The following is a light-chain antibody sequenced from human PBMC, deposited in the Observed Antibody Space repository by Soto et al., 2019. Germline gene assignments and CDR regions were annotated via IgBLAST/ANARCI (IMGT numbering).Light chain of an antibody. Sequence: QSALTQPHSASGTPGQRVTISCSGSSSNIGTSSVHWFQQLPGTAPKLLISTTNQRPSGVPERFSGSKSGTSASLAISGLQSEDEADYYCAARDDRLNGHVFGTGTKATV. V-gene: IGLV1-44*01. CDR3: AARDDRLNGHV. CDR2: TTN. J-gene: IGLJ1*01. CDR1: SSNIGTSS.